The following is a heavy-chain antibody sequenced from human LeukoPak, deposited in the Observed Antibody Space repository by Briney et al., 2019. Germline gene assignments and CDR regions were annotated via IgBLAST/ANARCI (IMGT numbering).Heavy chain of an antibody. V-gene: IGHV4-59*01. CDR3: ARVAERNWFDP. J-gene: IGHJ5*02. CDR2: IYYRGDT. CDR1: GASMNNYF. D-gene: IGHD1-14*01. Sequence: PSETLSLTCTVSGASMNNYFWSWIRQSPGKGLEWIANIYYRGDTTYNPSLKSRVTTSVDTSKNQFSLKLSSVTAADTAVYYCARVAERNWFDPWGQGTLVTVSS.